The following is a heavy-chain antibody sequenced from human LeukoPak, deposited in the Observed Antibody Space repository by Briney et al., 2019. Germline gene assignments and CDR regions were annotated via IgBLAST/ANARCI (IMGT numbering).Heavy chain of an antibody. Sequence: PGGSLRLSCAASGFIVSRYWMSWVRQAPGEGLEWVADIKEDGSEKHCVDSVKGRFTISRDNAENSLYLQMNSLRAEDTAIYYCARDLGVCSGGTCYSVYDYWGQGTLVTVSS. D-gene: IGHD2-15*01. J-gene: IGHJ4*02. CDR3: ARDLGVCSGGTCYSVYDY. V-gene: IGHV3-7*01. CDR1: GFIVSRYW. CDR2: IKEDGSEK.